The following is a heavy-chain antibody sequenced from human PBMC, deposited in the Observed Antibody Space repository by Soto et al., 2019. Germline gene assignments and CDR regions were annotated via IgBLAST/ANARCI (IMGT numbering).Heavy chain of an antibody. Sequence: QITLRESGPTLVQPTPTLTLTCTLSGVSLTTSGVGVGWIRQPPGKALEWLALIYWDDDKRFSPSLKSRLAITRDTSKNQVVMTMTDMAPVDTAIYYCAHRQRTVVVGAPFDLWGQGSQVTVSS. J-gene: IGHJ4*02. CDR3: AHRQRTVVVGAPFDL. V-gene: IGHV2-5*02. D-gene: IGHD2-15*01. CDR1: GVSLTTSGVG. CDR2: IYWDDDK.